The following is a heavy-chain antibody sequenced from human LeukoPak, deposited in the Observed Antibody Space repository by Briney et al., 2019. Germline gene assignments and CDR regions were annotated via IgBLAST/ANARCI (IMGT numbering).Heavy chain of an antibody. CDR3: AALYSSSWYYFDY. Sequence: ASVKVSCKVSGYTLTELSMHWVRQAPGKGLEWMGGFDPGDGETIYAQKFQGRVTMTEDTSTDTAYMELSSLRSEDTAVYYCAALYSSSWYYFDYWGQGTLVTVSS. V-gene: IGHV1-24*01. J-gene: IGHJ4*02. CDR1: GYTLTELS. D-gene: IGHD6-13*01. CDR2: FDPGDGET.